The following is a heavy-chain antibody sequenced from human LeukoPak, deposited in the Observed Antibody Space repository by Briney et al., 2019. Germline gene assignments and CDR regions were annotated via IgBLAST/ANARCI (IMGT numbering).Heavy chain of an antibody. CDR3: ARDQPATVVRRAFDI. CDR2: IYHSGST. D-gene: IGHD4-23*01. J-gene: IGHJ3*02. Sequence: SDTLSLTCNVSGASTTRSSYYWGWIRQAPGKGLEGIGNIYHSGSTYYNPSLKSRVTISVDTSKNQFSLKLSSVTAADTAVYYCARDQPATVVRRAFDIWGQGTMVTVSS. V-gene: IGHV4-39*07. CDR1: GASTTRSSYY.